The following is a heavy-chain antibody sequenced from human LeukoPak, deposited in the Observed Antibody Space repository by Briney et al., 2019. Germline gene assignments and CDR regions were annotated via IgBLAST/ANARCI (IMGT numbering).Heavy chain of an antibody. D-gene: IGHD2-2*01. CDR1: GYTFTSYG. CDR2: ISAYNGNT. CDR3: ARVPSYQLPRGPQYNWFDP. Sequence: ASVKVSCKASGYTFTSYGISWVRQAPGQGLEWMGWISAYNGNTNYAQKLQGRVTMTPDTYTSTAYMEVSKLSSYERAVYYCARVPSYQLPRGPQYNWFDPWGQGTLVTVSS. V-gene: IGHV1-18*01. J-gene: IGHJ5*02.